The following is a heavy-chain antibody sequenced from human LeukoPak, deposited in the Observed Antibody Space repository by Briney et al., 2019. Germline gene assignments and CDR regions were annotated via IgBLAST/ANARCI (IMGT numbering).Heavy chain of an antibody. CDR2: ITWNSDAI. D-gene: IGHD6-19*01. J-gene: IGHJ4*02. Sequence: GGSLRLSCAASGFTFDNYAMHWVRQARGKGLEWVSGITWNSDAIGYADSVKGRFTVSRDNARNSLYLQMSSLRVEDTAFYYCATTPPAIAVAGNGQFDNWGQGTLVTVSS. V-gene: IGHV3-9*01. CDR3: ATTPPAIAVAGNGQFDN. CDR1: GFTFDNYA.